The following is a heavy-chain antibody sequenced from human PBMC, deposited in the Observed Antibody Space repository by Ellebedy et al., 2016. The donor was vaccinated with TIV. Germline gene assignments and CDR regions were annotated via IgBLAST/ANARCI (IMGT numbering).Heavy chain of an antibody. CDR2: IYYSGST. D-gene: IGHD3-10*01. J-gene: IGHJ4*02. V-gene: IGHV4-39*07. CDR1: GGSISSSSYY. CDR3: ARKAMVRGVDY. Sequence: MPSETLSLTCTVSGGSISSSSYYWGWIRQPPGKGLEWMGCIYYSGSTYYNPSLKSRVTVSVDTSKNQFSLKLSAVTAADTAVYYCARKAMVRGVDYWGQGTLVTVSS.